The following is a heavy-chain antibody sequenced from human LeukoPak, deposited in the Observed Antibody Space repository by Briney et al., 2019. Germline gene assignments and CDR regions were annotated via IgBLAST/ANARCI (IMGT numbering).Heavy chain of an antibody. CDR2: IYYSGST. CDR3: AREYCSSTSCHLFDY. Sequence: PSETLSLTCTVSGGSISSGGYYWSWIRQHPGKGLEWIGYIYYSGSTHYNPSLKSRVTISVDTSKNQFSLKLSSVTAADTAVYYCAREYCSSTSCHLFDYWGQGTLVTVSS. D-gene: IGHD2-2*01. J-gene: IGHJ4*02. V-gene: IGHV4-31*03. CDR1: GGSISSGGYY.